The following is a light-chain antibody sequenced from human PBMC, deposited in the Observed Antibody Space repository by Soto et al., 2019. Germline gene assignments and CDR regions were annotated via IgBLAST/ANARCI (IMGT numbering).Light chain of an antibody. J-gene: IGKJ1*01. V-gene: IGKV1-33*01. CDR2: DAS. CDR1: QDISNY. Sequence: IQLTQSPSSLCAFVGARVALTGKASQDISNYLNWYQQKPGKAPKLLIYDASNLETGVPSRFSGSGSGTDFTFTISSLQPEDIATYYCQQYNSYPWTFGQGTKVDIK. CDR3: QQYNSYPWT.